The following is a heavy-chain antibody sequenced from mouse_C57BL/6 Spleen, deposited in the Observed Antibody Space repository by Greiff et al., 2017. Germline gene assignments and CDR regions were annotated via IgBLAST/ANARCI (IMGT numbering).Heavy chain of an antibody. J-gene: IGHJ1*03. CDR2: INPNYGTT. V-gene: IGHV1-39*01. Sequence: EVQLKESGPELVKPGASVKISCKASGYSFTDYNMNWVKQSNGKSLEWIGVINPNYGTTSYNQKFKGKATLTVDQSSSTAYMQLNSLTSEDSAVYYCARSVITTVVARYFDVWGTGTTVTVSS. CDR1: GYSFTDYN. D-gene: IGHD1-1*01. CDR3: ARSVITTVVARYFDV.